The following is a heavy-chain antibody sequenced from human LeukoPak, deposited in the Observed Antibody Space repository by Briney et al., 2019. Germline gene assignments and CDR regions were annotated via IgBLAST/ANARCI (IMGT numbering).Heavy chain of an antibody. CDR2: ISSSGSTI. CDR3: AKWDGDLYYYYYMDV. Sequence: GGSLRLSCAASGFTFSDCYMSWIRQAPGKGLEWVSYISSSGSTIYYADSVKGRFTISRDNSKNTLYLQMDSLRAEDTAVYYCAKWDGDLYYYYYMDVWGKGTTVTVSS. D-gene: IGHD4-17*01. J-gene: IGHJ6*03. V-gene: IGHV3-11*01. CDR1: GFTFSDCY.